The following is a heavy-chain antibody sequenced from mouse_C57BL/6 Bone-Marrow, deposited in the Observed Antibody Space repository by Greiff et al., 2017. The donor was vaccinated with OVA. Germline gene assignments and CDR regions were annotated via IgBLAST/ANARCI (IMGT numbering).Heavy chain of an antibody. CDR2: IRLKSDNYAT. CDR3: TGLYDGYMRGNYAMDY. D-gene: IGHD2-3*01. CDR1: GFTFSNYW. J-gene: IGHJ4*01. V-gene: IGHV6-3*01. Sequence: EVQVVESGGGLVQPGGSMKLSCVASGFTFSNYWMNWVRQSPEKGLEWVAQIRLKSDNYATHYAVSVKGRFTISRTDSKSSVYLQMTNVRAKVTGIYSCTGLYDGYMRGNYAMDYWGQGTSVTVSS.